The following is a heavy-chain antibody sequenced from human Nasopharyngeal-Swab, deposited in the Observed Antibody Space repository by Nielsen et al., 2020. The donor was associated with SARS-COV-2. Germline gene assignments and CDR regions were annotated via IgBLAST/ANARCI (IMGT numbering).Heavy chain of an antibody. CDR1: GFTFSSYS. D-gene: IGHD6-19*01. J-gene: IGHJ6*02. V-gene: IGHV3-7*01. Sequence: GESLKISCAASGFTFSSYSMNWVRQAPGKGLEWVANIKQDGSEKYYVDSVKGRFTISRDNAENSLYLQMNSLRAEDTAVYYCARDLYSSGSIPIYYYYYGMDVWGQGTTVTVSS. CDR3: ARDLYSSGSIPIYYYYYGMDV. CDR2: IKQDGSEK.